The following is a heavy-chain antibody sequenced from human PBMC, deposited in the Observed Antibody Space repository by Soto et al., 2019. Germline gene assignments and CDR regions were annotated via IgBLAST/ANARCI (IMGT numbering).Heavy chain of an antibody. Sequence: PGGSVRLSCAASGFTFISYGMHWVRQAPGKGLEWVAVIWYDGSNKYYADSVKGRFTISRDNSKNTLYLQMNSLRAEDTAVYYCARGGGSGSFEDYYYGMDVWGQGTTVTVSS. J-gene: IGHJ6*02. D-gene: IGHD3-10*01. V-gene: IGHV3-33*01. CDR3: ARGGGSGSFEDYYYGMDV. CDR2: IWYDGSNK. CDR1: GFTFISYG.